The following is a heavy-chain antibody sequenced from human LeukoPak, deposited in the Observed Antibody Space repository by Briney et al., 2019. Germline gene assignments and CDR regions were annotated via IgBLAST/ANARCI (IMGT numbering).Heavy chain of an antibody. Sequence: GESLKISCKGSGYNFSSYWINWVRQVPGKGLEWMGRIDPSDSYTNYNPSFQGHVTISADKSISTAYLQWSSLMATDTAMYYCARHTISDYWDPGTQVTVSP. CDR2: IDPSDSYT. V-gene: IGHV5-10-1*01. CDR3: ARHTISDY. J-gene: IGHJ4*02. D-gene: IGHD3-10*01. CDR1: GYNFSSYW.